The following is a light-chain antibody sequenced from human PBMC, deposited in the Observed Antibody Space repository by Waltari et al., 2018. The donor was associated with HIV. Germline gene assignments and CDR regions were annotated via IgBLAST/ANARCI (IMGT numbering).Light chain of an antibody. V-gene: IGLV2-11*01. J-gene: IGLJ3*02. Sequence: QSALTQPRSMSGSPGQSVTISCTGTSSDVGGYNYVSWYQQHPGKAPKLMIFDVNKRPSVVPDRFSGSKSGNTASLTISVLQAEDEADYYCCSYADNYTWVFGGGTKLTVL. CDR2: DVN. CDR3: CSYADNYTWV. CDR1: SSDVGGYNY.